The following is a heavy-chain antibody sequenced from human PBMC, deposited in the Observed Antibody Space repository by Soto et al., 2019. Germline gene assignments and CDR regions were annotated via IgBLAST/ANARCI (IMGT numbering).Heavy chain of an antibody. Sequence: PGGSLRLSCAASGFTFRTYDMHWVRQVTGKGLEWVSTIGTAGDTYYADSVKGRFTISRENAKNSLYLQMNSLRAGDTAVYYCARAPGSAVVRGLIIFNAFDFWGQGTMVTVSS. CDR3: ARAPGSAVVRGLIIFNAFDF. CDR2: IGTAGDT. D-gene: IGHD3-10*01. J-gene: IGHJ3*01. CDR1: GFTFRTYD. V-gene: IGHV3-13*01.